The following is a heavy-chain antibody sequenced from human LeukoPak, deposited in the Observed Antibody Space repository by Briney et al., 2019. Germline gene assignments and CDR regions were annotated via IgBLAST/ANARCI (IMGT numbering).Heavy chain of an antibody. CDR3: ARLRVSGSYLYYFDY. J-gene: IGHJ4*02. CDR2: ILTSGAT. CDR1: NGSISSYH. D-gene: IGHD1-26*01. V-gene: IGHV4-4*09. Sequence: SETLSLTCTVSNGSISSYHWSWVRQPPGKGLEWIGYILTSGATNYNPSLKSRLTISVDTSKTHFTLKLSSVTAADTAVYYCARLRVSGSYLYYFDYWGQGTLVTVSS.